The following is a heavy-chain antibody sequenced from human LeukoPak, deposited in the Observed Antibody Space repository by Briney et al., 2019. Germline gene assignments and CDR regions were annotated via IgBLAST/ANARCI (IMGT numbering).Heavy chain of an antibody. CDR1: GFTFSNAA. CDR3: AKAGDYSSSWSRWYFDY. Sequence: PGGSLRLSCAASGFTFSNAAMSWVRQAPGKGLEWVSTVSDTGSSTYYADSVKGRFTISRDNSKNTLYLQMNSLRAEDTAVYHCAKAGDYSSSWSRWYFDYWGQGTLVTVSS. J-gene: IGHJ4*02. D-gene: IGHD6-13*01. CDR2: VSDTGSST. V-gene: IGHV3-23*01.